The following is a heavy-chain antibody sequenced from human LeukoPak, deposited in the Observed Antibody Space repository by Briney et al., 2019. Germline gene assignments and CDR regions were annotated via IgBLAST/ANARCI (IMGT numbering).Heavy chain of an antibody. Sequence: GASVKVSCKASGYTFIAHYIQWVRQAPGQGLEWLGWINPNGGGTKYAQKFQGRVTMTRDTSMRTVYMELSRLRSDDTAVYYFARDMEFRGHTYGSLDYWGQGSLVTVSS. J-gene: IGHJ4*02. CDR3: ARDMEFRGHTYGSLDY. CDR1: GYTFIAHY. CDR2: INPNGGGT. V-gene: IGHV1-2*02. D-gene: IGHD5-18*01.